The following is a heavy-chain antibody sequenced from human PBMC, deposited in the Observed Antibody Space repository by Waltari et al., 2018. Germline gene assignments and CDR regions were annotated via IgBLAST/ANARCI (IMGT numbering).Heavy chain of an antibody. V-gene: IGHV4-4*07. J-gene: IGHJ3*01. CDR3: ARAQERRDAFDF. CDR2: VFTSGRT. CDR1: GGSMSNNY. Sequence: QVQLQESGPGLVKPSETLSLTCTVSGGSMSNNYWNWIRQPAGKGLEYIGRVFTSGRTNSIPSLNSRVTMSIDTSKGQFSLELTSVTAADTAIYYCARAQERRDAFDFWGKGTMVTVSS. D-gene: IGHD1-1*01.